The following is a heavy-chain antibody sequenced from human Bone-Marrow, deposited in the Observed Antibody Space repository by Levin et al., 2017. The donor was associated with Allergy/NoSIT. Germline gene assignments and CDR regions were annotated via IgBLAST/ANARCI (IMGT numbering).Heavy chain of an antibody. CDR3: ATYGSGKGGLDV. J-gene: IGHJ6*02. D-gene: IGHD3-10*01. V-gene: IGHV3-7*01. CDR2: IKQDGSET. Sequence: GESLKISCAASGFTFSSYWMNWVRQAPGKGLEGVAHIKQDGSETYYMDSVKGRFTISRDNAENTLYLQMNSLRVEDTAVYYCATYGSGKGGLDVWGHGTTVTVSS. CDR1: GFTFSSYW.